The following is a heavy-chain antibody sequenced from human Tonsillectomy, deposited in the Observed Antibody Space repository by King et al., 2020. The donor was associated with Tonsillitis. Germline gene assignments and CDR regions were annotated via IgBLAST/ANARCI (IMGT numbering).Heavy chain of an antibody. Sequence: EVQLVESGGGLVQPGGSLRLSCAASGFTFSSYAMNWVRQAPGKGLEWVSEISGSGGSTYYADSVKGRFTISRDNSKNTLYLQMNSLRAEDTDVYYLAKEGCSGGSCFAGDYYYFYGMDVWGQGTTVTVSS. CDR1: GFTFSSYA. V-gene: IGHV3-23*04. CDR2: ISGSGGST. CDR3: AKEGCSGGSCFAGDYYYFYGMDV. D-gene: IGHD2-15*01. J-gene: IGHJ6*02.